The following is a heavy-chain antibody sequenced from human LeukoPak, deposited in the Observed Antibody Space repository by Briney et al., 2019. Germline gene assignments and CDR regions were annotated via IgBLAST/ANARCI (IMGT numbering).Heavy chain of an antibody. D-gene: IGHD2-8*02. Sequence: PGGSLRLSCAASGFTFSSYAMHWVRQAPGQGLEYVSAITSNGNSPYYANSVRGRFTISRDNSKNTLYLQMGSLRVEDMAVYYCAREYCIGGDCQYYFDYWGQGTLVTVSS. J-gene: IGHJ4*02. CDR1: GFTFSSYA. CDR2: ITSNGNSP. V-gene: IGHV3-64*01. CDR3: AREYCIGGDCQYYFDY.